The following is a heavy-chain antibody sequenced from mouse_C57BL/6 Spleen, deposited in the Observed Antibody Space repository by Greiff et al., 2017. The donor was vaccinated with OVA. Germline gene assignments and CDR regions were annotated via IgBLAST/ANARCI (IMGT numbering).Heavy chain of an antibody. CDR3: ARRRTLPHAMDY. V-gene: IGHV1-18*01. D-gene: IGHD2-10*01. CDR2: INPNNGGT. Sequence: EVKLMESGPELVKPGASVKIPCKASGYTFTDYNMDWVKQSHGKSLEWIGDINPNNGGTIYNQKFKGKATLTVDKSSSTAYMELRSLTSEDTAVYYCARRRTLPHAMDYWGQGTSVTVSS. J-gene: IGHJ4*01. CDR1: GYTFTDYN.